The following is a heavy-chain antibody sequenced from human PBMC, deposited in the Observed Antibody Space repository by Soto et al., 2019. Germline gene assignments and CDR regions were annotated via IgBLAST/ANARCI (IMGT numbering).Heavy chain of an antibody. CDR1: GFTFSSYA. V-gene: IGHV3-23*01. CDR3: AKDSVNYYYSSGPFDP. J-gene: IGHJ5*02. D-gene: IGHD3-10*01. CDR2: ISGSGSKT. Sequence: EVQLLESGGGLVQPGGSLRLSCAASGFTFSSYAMSWVRQAPGKGLEWVSTISGSGSKTYYADSVKGRFTISKDNPKSALNLQMNSLRAEDTAVYYCAKDSVNYYYSSGPFDPWGQGTLVTVSS.